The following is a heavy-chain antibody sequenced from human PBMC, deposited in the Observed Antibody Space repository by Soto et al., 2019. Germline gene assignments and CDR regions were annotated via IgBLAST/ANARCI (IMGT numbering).Heavy chain of an antibody. CDR3: AKDLSWSQLQYGMDV. CDR2: IYYSGST. CDR1: GGSISGSSYY. D-gene: IGHD2-21*02. J-gene: IGHJ6*02. V-gene: IGHV4-39*02. Sequence: TLSLTCTVSGGSISGSSYYWGWVRQPPGKGLEWIGSIYYSGSTYYNPSLKSRVTISVDTSKNQFSLKLSSVTAADTAVYYCAKDLSWSQLQYGMDVWGQGTTVTVSS.